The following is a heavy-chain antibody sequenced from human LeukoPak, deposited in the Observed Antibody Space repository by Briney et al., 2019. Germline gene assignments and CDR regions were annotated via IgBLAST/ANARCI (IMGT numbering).Heavy chain of an antibody. J-gene: IGHJ3*02. V-gene: IGHV3-23*01. D-gene: IGHD3-22*01. Sequence: PGGSPRLSCAASGFTFSSYAMSWVRQAPGKGLEWVSAISGSGGSTYYADSVKGRFTISRDNSKNTLYLQMNSLRAEDTAVYYCAKGGYYDSSGYPGDAFDIWGQGTMVTVSS. CDR1: GFTFSSYA. CDR3: AKGGYYDSSGYPGDAFDI. CDR2: ISGSGGST.